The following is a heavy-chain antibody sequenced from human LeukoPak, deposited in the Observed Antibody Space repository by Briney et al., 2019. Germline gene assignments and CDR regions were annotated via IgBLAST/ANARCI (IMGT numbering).Heavy chain of an antibody. V-gene: IGHV3-9*01. J-gene: IGHJ4*02. D-gene: IGHD4-17*01. CDR3: ARVGDYSSFDY. CDR2: ISWNSGSI. Sequence: GGSLRLSCAASGFTFDDYAMHWVRQAPGKGLEWVSGISWNSGSIGYADSVKGRFTISRDNAKNSLYLQMNSLRAEDTAVYYCARVGDYSSFDYWGQGTLVTVSS. CDR1: GFTFDDYA.